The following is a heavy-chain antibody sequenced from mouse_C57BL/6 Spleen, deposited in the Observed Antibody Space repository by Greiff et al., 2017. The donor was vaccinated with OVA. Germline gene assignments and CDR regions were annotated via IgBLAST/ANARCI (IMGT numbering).Heavy chain of an antibody. D-gene: IGHD2-3*01. Sequence: VQLKESGGGLVKPGGSLKLSCAASGFTFSDYGMHWVRQAPEKGLEWVAYISSGSSTIYYADTVKGRFTISRDNAKNTLFLQMTSLRSEDTAMYYCARWLLLYYAMDYWGQGTSVTVSS. V-gene: IGHV5-17*01. J-gene: IGHJ4*01. CDR3: ARWLLLYYAMDY. CDR1: GFTFSDYG. CDR2: ISSGSSTI.